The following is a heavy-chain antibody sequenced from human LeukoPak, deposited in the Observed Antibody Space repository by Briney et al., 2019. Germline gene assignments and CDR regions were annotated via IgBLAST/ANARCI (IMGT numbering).Heavy chain of an antibody. CDR2: IYSGGST. CDR3: ARCSGGSCSYYFDY. D-gene: IGHD2-15*01. Sequence: GGSLRLSCAAPGFTVSSNYMSWVRQAPGKGLEWVSVIYSGGSTYYADSVKGRFTISRDNSKNTLHLQMNSLRAEDTAVYYCARCSGGSCSYYFDYWGQGTLVTVSS. J-gene: IGHJ4*02. V-gene: IGHV3-53*01. CDR1: GFTVSSNY.